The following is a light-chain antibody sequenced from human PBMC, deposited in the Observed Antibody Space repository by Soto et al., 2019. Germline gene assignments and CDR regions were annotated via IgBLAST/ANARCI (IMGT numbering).Light chain of an antibody. J-gene: IGLJ2*01. CDR3: SSYTSSSTLV. CDR2: EVS. V-gene: IGLV2-14*01. Sequence: QSALTQPASVSGSPGQSITISCTGTSSDVGGYNYVSWYQQHPGIAPKLMISEVSNRPSGVSNRFSGSKSGNTASLTISGLQAEDEADCYCSSYTSSSTLVFGGGTKVTVL. CDR1: SSDVGGYNY.